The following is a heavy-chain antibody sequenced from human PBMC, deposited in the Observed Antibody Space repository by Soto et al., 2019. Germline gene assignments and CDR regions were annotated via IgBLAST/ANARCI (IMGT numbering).Heavy chain of an antibody. J-gene: IGHJ5*02. V-gene: IGHV3-11*01. CDR3: ARHGGTFDP. D-gene: IGHD1-7*01. Sequence: GSLRLSCTASGFAISDYDMTWIRQAPGKGLEWVSYITASGTTTDYADSVKGRFTISRGTANNSLFLQMNSLRGDDTAIYYCARHGGTFDPWGQGTLVTVSS. CDR2: ITASGTTT. CDR1: GFAISDYD.